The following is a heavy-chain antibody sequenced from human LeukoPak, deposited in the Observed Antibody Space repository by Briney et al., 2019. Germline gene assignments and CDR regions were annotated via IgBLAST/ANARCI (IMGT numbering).Heavy chain of an antibody. CDR3: ARDLLGPDY. D-gene: IGHD2/OR15-2a*01. V-gene: IGHV1-46*01. CDR1: GYTFTNYY. J-gene: IGHJ4*02. CDR2: INPSSGST. Sequence: SVKVSCQASGYTFTNYYMHGVRQAPGQEVEWMGIINPSSGSTSHAQKFRGRVTMPRNTSTSPVYMELSRLRSEDTAVYSCARDLLGPDYWGQGTLVTVSS.